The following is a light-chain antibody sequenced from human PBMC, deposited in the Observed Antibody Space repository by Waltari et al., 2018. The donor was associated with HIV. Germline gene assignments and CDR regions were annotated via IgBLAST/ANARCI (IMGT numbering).Light chain of an antibody. CDR3: QQYYSTPRT. J-gene: IGKJ2*01. CDR1: QSVLYSSNNKNY. V-gene: IGKV4-1*01. Sequence: DLVMTQSPDSLAVSLGERVTINCKSSQSVLYSSNNKNYLAWYQQKPGQPPKLLIYWASTRESGVPDRFSGSGSGTDFTLTISSLQAEDVAVYYCQQYYSTPRTFGQGTKLEIK. CDR2: WAS.